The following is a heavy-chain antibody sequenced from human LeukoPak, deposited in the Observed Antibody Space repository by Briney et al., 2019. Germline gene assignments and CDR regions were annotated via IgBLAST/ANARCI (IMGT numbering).Heavy chain of an antibody. CDR1: GGSISSYY. V-gene: IGHV4-59*01. CDR3: ARDRDLRLFDI. J-gene: IGHJ3*02. D-gene: IGHD3-22*01. CDR2: IYYSGST. Sequence: SETLSLTCTVSGGSISSYYWSWIRQPPGKGLEGIGYIYYSGSTNYNPSLKSRVTISVDTSKNQFSLKLSSVTAADTAVYYCARDRDLRLFDIWGQGTMVTVSS.